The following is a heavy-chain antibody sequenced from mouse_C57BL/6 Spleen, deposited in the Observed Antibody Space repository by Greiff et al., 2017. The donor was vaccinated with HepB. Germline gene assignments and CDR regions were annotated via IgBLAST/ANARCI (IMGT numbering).Heavy chain of an antibody. J-gene: IGHJ1*03. V-gene: IGHV1-64*01. D-gene: IGHD1-1*01. CDR3: ARGGSSYRYFDV. CDR2: IHPNSGST. Sequence: QVHVKQPGAELVKPGASVKLSCKASGYTFTSYWMHWVKQRPGQGLEWIGMIHPNSGSTNYNEKFKSKATLTVDKSSSTAYMQLSSLTSEDSAVYYCARGGSSYRYFDVWGTGTTVTVSS. CDR1: GYTFTSYW.